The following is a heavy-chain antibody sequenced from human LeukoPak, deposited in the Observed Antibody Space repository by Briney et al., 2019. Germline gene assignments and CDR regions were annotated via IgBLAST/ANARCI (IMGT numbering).Heavy chain of an antibody. J-gene: IGHJ3*02. CDR1: GGSISSYY. CDR2: IYTSGST. V-gene: IGHV4-4*07. Sequence: PSETLSLTCTVSGGSISSYYWSWIRQPAGKGLGWIGRIYTSGSTNYNPSLKSRVTMSVDTSKNQFSLKLSSVTAADTAVYYCARETEDCSSTSCYDAFDIWGQGTMVTVSS. D-gene: IGHD2-2*01. CDR3: ARETEDCSSTSCYDAFDI.